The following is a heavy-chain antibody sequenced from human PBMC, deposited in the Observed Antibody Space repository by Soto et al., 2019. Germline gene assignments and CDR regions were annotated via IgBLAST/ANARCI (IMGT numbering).Heavy chain of an antibody. D-gene: IGHD3-16*01. CDR3: ARDVGGTSSYLGY. CDR1: GYTFTGYY. CDR2: INPDYGGA. Sequence: QVQLVQSGAEVKKPGASVKVSCKASGYTFTGYYIHWVRQAPGQGLEWMGWINPDYGGANYGEKFQGRVTMTIDTSITTAYMELSRLRSDDMAVYYCARDVGGTSSYLGYWGQGTLVTVSS. V-gene: IGHV1-2*02. J-gene: IGHJ4*02.